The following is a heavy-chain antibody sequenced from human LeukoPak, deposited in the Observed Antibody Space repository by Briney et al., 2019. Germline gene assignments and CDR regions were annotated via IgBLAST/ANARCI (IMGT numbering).Heavy chain of an antibody. D-gene: IGHD6-19*01. V-gene: IGHV3-9*01. CDR2: ISWNSGSI. Sequence: GGSLRFSCAAPGFTFDVYAMNWFRKAPGKGLEWVSGISWNSGSIGYADSVKGRFTISRDNSKNTLYLQMNSLRAEDTAVYYCAKLYSSGWYAGNFDYWGQGTLVTVSS. J-gene: IGHJ4*02. CDR1: GFTFDVYA. CDR3: AKLYSSGWYAGNFDY.